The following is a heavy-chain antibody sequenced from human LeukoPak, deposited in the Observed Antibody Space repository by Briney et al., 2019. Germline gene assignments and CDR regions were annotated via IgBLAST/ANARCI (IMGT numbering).Heavy chain of an antibody. CDR1: GGSISSSSYY. CDR2: IYYSGST. Sequence: PSETPSLTCTVSGGSISSSSYYWGWIRQPPGKGLEWIGSIYYSGSTYYNPSLKSRVTISVDTSKNQFSLKPSSVTAADTAVYYCARGYSVLRYFDWPGPYYFDYWGQGTLVTVSS. D-gene: IGHD3-9*01. J-gene: IGHJ4*02. CDR3: ARGYSVLRYFDWPGPYYFDY. V-gene: IGHV4-39*01.